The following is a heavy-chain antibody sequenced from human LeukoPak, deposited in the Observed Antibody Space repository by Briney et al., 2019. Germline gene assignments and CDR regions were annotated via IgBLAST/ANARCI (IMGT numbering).Heavy chain of an antibody. CDR3: ARRSGSPGDFDY. CDR1: GGSISSSSYY. V-gene: IGHV4-39*01. Sequence: SETLSLTCTVSGGSISSSSYYWGWIRQPPGKGLEWVGSIYYSGSTYYNPSLKSRVTISVDTSKNQFSLKLNSVTAADTAVYYCARRSGSPGDFDYWGQGTLVTVSS. D-gene: IGHD6-19*01. CDR2: IYYSGST. J-gene: IGHJ4*02.